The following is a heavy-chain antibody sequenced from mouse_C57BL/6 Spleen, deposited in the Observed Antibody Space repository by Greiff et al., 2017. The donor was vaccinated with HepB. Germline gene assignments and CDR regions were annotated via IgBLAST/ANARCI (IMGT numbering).Heavy chain of an antibody. CDR2: INPNYGTT. D-gene: IGHD1-1*01. CDR3: ARGYYGSSPLWYFDV. Sequence: EVKLMESGPELVKPGASVKISCKASGYSFTDYNMNWVKQSNGKSLEWIGVINPNYGTTSYNQKFKGKATLTVDQSSSTAYMQLNSLTSEDSAVYYCARGYYGSSPLWYFDVWGTGTTVTVSS. J-gene: IGHJ1*03. V-gene: IGHV1-39*01. CDR1: GYSFTDYN.